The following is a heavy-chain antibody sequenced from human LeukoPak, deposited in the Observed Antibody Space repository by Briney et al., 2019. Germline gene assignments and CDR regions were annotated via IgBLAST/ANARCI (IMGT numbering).Heavy chain of an antibody. Sequence: PGGSLRLSCAASGFTFNSYAMSWVRQAPGKGLEWVSGISGSGRSTYYADSVKGRFIISRDNSKNTVYLQMNSLRADDTAVYYCAKLILWLRDYWGQGTLVTVSS. CDR3: AKLILWLRDY. V-gene: IGHV3-23*01. D-gene: IGHD5-18*01. CDR2: ISGSGRST. CDR1: GFTFNSYA. J-gene: IGHJ4*02.